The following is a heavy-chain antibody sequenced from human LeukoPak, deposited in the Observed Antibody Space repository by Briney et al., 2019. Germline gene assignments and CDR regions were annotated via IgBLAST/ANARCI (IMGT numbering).Heavy chain of an antibody. D-gene: IGHD3-9*01. V-gene: IGHV1-69*01. CDR3: ARELPPDDILDY. J-gene: IGHJ4*02. CDR2: IIPIFGTT. Sequence: SVKVSCKASGGTFSSYAISWARQAPGQGLEWMGGIIPIFGTTNYAQKFQGRVTITADESTSTAYMELSSLRSEDTAVYYCARELPPDDILDYWGQGTLVTVSS. CDR1: GGTFSSYA.